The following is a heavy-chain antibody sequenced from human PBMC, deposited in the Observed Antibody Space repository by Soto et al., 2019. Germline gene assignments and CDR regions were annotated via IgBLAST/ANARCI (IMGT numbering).Heavy chain of an antibody. D-gene: IGHD1-26*01. J-gene: IGHJ4*02. V-gene: IGHV1-3*01. CDR3: ARRGSYSPSYFDY. CDR1: GYTFTSYA. Sequence: ASVKVSCKASGYTFTSYAMHWVRQAPGQRLEWMGWINAGNGNTKYSQKFQGRVTITRDTSASTAYMELSSLRSEDTAVYYCARRGSYSPSYFDYWGQGTLVTVSS. CDR2: INAGNGNT.